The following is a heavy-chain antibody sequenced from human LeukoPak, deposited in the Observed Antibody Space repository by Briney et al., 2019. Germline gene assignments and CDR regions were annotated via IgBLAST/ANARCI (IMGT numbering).Heavy chain of an antibody. CDR2: IYHSGST. Sequence: SETLSLTCAVSGGSISSGGYSWSWIRQPPGKGLEWIGYIYHSGSTYYNPSLKSRVTISVDTSKNQFSLKLSSVTAADTAVYYCARGQIVVVPAARGYYYGMDVWGQGTTVTVSS. CDR1: GGSISSGGYS. CDR3: ARGQIVVVPAARGYYYGMDV. J-gene: IGHJ6*02. V-gene: IGHV4-30-2*01. D-gene: IGHD2-2*01.